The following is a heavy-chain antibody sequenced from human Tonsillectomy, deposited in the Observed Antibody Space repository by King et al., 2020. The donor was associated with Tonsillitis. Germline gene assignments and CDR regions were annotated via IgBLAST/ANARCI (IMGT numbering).Heavy chain of an antibody. Sequence: VQLVESGGGLVKPGGSLRLSCAASGFTFSSYSMHWVRQAPGKGLEWVSSISSSSRYIYYADSVKGRFTISRDNAKNTLFLQMNSLRAEDTAVYYCARDGDDYYYDTSGYYAFDIWGQGTMVTVSS. CDR1: GFTFSSYS. CDR2: ISSSSRYI. CDR3: ARDGDDYYYDTSGYYAFDI. J-gene: IGHJ3*02. D-gene: IGHD3-22*01. V-gene: IGHV3-21*01.